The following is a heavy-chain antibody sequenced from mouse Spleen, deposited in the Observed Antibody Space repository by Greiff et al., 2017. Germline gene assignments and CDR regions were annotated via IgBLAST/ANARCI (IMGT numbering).Heavy chain of an antibody. CDR1: GYTFTSYW. CDR3: ASIYYYGSSLFAY. Sequence: QVQLQQPGAELVKPGASVKLSCKASGYTFTSYWMHWVKQRPGQGLEWIGMIHPNSGSTNYNEKFKSKATLTVDKSSSTAYMQLSSLTSEDSAVYYCASIYYYGSSLFAYWGQGTLVTVSA. CDR2: IHPNSGST. V-gene: IGHV1-64*01. D-gene: IGHD1-1*01. J-gene: IGHJ3*01.